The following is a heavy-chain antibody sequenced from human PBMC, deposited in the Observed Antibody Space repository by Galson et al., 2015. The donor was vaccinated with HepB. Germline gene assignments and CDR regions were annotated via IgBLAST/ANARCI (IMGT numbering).Heavy chain of an antibody. Sequence: SLRLSCAASGLTFSSYAMHWVRQAPGKGLEWVAVISYDGSNKYYADSVKGRFTISRDNSKNTLYLQMNSLRAEDTAVYYCARSVSNYEKIYGMDVWGQGTTVTVSS. CDR1: GLTFSSYA. CDR2: ISYDGSNK. J-gene: IGHJ6*02. CDR3: ARSVSNYEKIYGMDV. D-gene: IGHD4-11*01. V-gene: IGHV3-30*04.